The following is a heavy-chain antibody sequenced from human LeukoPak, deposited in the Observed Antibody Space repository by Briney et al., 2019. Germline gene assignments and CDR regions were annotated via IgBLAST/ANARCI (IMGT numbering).Heavy chain of an antibody. J-gene: IGHJ4*02. CDR1: GYIFTSYW. CDR2: IYPGDSDT. V-gene: IGHV5-51*01. Sequence: AGESLKISCKGSGYIFTSYWIGWVRQVPGKGLEWMGIIYPGDSDTRYSPSFQGQVTISADKSIRTAYLQWSSLKASDTAMYYGARLPYMYYDFWSGYLDYWGQGPLVTVSS. D-gene: IGHD3-3*01. CDR3: ARLPYMYYDFWSGYLDY.